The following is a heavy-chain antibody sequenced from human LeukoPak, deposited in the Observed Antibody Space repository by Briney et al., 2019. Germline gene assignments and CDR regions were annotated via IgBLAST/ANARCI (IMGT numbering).Heavy chain of an antibody. CDR2: ISYDGSNK. D-gene: IGHD3-16*01. V-gene: IGHV3-30-3*01. Sequence: GRSLRLSCAASGFTFSSYAMHWVRQAPGKGLEWVAVISYDGSNKYYADSVKGRFTISRDNSKNTVYLQMNSLRAEDTAVYYCAKGTLVTAYYFDYWGQGTLVTVSS. J-gene: IGHJ4*02. CDR1: GFTFSSYA. CDR3: AKGTLVTAYYFDY.